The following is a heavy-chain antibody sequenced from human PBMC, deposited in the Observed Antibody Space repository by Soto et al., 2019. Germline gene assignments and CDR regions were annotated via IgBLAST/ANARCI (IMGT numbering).Heavy chain of an antibody. Sequence: QVQLVQSGAEVKKPGASVKVSCKASGYTFTSYDINWVRQATGQGLEWMGWMNPNSGNTGYAQKFQGRVTMTMNTSISTAYMELSSLRSEDTAVYYCARGIVGVIPSDYYYYGMDVWGQGTTVTVSS. J-gene: IGHJ6*02. CDR1: GYTFTSYD. CDR3: ARGIVGVIPSDYYYYGMDV. CDR2: MNPNSGNT. V-gene: IGHV1-8*01. D-gene: IGHD3-22*01.